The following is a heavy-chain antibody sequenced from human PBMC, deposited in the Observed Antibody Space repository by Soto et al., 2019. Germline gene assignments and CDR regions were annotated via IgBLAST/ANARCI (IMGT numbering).Heavy chain of an antibody. Sequence: SETLSLTCTVSGGSISSSSYYWGWIRQPPGKGLEWIGSIYYSGSTYYNPSLKSRVTISVDTSKNQFSLKLSSVTAADTAVYYCARPREELRYFDWSYWGQGTLVTVSS. D-gene: IGHD3-9*01. CDR2: IYYSGST. CDR3: ARPREELRYFDWSY. J-gene: IGHJ4*02. V-gene: IGHV4-39*01. CDR1: GGSISSSSYY.